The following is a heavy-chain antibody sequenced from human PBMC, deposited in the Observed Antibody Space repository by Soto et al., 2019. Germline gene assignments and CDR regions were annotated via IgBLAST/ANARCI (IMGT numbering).Heavy chain of an antibody. D-gene: IGHD2-15*01. CDR1: GGSISSYY. CDR3: ARDQQHCSGGSCYLGGFDY. Sequence: QVQLQESGPGLVKPSETLSLTCTVSGGSISSYYWSWIRQPPGKGLEWIGYIYYSGGTNYNPSLKSRVTISVDTSKNQFSLKLSSVTAADTAVYYCARDQQHCSGGSCYLGGFDYWGQGTLVTVSS. CDR2: IYYSGGT. V-gene: IGHV4-59*01. J-gene: IGHJ4*02.